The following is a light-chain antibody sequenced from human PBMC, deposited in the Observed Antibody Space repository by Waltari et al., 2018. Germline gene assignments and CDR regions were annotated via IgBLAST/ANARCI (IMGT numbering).Light chain of an antibody. J-gene: IGKJ5*01. Sequence: EVVLTQSPVTLSLSPGERATLSCRASQSVGKFLAWYQKKPGQAPMLLIYDASNRATGIPVTFSGSGSGTDFTLTISSVQPEDFALYFCQQRSDWPPSITFGQGTRLEI. CDR2: DAS. CDR3: QQRSDWPPSIT. CDR1: QSVGKF. V-gene: IGKV3-11*01.